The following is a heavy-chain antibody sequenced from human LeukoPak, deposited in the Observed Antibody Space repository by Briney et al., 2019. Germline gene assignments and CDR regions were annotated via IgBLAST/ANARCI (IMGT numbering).Heavy chain of an antibody. CDR1: GITLTNYG. V-gene: IGHV3-23*01. J-gene: IGHJ4*02. Sequence: GGSLRLSCAVSGITLTNYGMSWLRQAPGKALEWVAGISDSGGRTIYTDSVKGRFTISRDNSENTLYLQMNSLGAEDRAVYYCAKAVPVRYFADYWGQGTLVTVSS. CDR2: ISDSGGRT. D-gene: IGHD3-9*01. CDR3: AKAVPVRYFADY.